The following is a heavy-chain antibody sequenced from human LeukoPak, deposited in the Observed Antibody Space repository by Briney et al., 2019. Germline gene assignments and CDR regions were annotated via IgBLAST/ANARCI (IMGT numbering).Heavy chain of an antibody. CDR1: GFTVSNNY. Sequence: GGSLRLSCAVSGFTVSNNYISWVRQAPGKGLEWVSVIYSGGSTYYADSVKGRFTISRDNSKNTLYLQMNSLRAEDTAVYYCARGDGYNSYYFDYWGQGTLVTVSS. CDR2: IYSGGST. D-gene: IGHD5-24*01. CDR3: ARGDGYNSYYFDY. J-gene: IGHJ4*02. V-gene: IGHV3-66*01.